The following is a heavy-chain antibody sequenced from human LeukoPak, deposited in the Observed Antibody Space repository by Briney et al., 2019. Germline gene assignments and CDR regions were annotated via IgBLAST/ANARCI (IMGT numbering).Heavy chain of an antibody. CDR1: GFTFSIYA. V-gene: IGHV3-23*01. Sequence: PGGSLRLSCAACGFTFSIYAMSWVRQAPGKGLEWVSAISGSGGSTYYAESVKGRFTISRDNSKNRLYLQMNSLRAEDTAVYYCAKVMSGYDPDWGQGTLVTVSS. CDR3: AKVMSGYDPD. D-gene: IGHD5-12*01. J-gene: IGHJ4*02. CDR2: ISGSGGST.